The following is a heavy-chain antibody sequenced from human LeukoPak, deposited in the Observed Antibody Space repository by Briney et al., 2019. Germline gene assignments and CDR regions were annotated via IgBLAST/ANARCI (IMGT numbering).Heavy chain of an antibody. J-gene: IGHJ3*02. CDR2: IYSSGRT. CDR3: ARKGHYYDSSGYYYVAFDI. D-gene: IGHD3-22*01. CDR1: GGSISSYY. Sequence: SETLSLTCTVSGGSISSYYWTWIRQPAGKGLECIGRIYSSGRTNYNPSLKSRVTMSADTSKNQFSLKLTSVTAADTAVYYCARKGHYYDSSGYYYVAFDIWGQGTMVTVSS. V-gene: IGHV4-4*07.